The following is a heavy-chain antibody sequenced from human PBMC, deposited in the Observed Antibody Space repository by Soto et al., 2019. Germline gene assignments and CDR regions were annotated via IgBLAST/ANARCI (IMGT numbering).Heavy chain of an antibody. CDR1: GGSFSGYY. CDR2: INHSGST. CDR3: AREWWGYSYVYFDY. J-gene: IGHJ4*02. D-gene: IGHD5-18*01. V-gene: IGHV4-34*01. Sequence: PSETLSLTCTVSGGSFSGYYWSWIRQPPGKGLEWIGEINHSGSTNYNPSLKSRVTISVDTSKNQFSLKLSSVTAADTAVYYCAREWWGYSYVYFDYWGQGTLVTVPQ.